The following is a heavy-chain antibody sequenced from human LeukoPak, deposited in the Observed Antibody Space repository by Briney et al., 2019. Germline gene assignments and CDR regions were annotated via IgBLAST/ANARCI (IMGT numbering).Heavy chain of an antibody. V-gene: IGHV3-53*01. CDR3: ARSSPYYYDSSGYELDY. D-gene: IGHD3-22*01. J-gene: IGHJ4*02. CDR2: IYSGGST. Sequence: PGGSLRLSCAASGFTVSSNYMSWVRQAPGKGLEWVSVIYSGGSTYYADSVKGRFPISRDNSKNTLYLQMNSLRAEDTAVYYCARSSPYYYDSSGYELDYWGQGTLVTVSS. CDR1: GFTVSSNY.